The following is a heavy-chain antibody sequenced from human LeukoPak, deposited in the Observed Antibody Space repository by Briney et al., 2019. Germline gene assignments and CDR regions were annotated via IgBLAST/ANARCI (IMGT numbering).Heavy chain of an antibody. CDR3: AKDLHLRSGGGVPLGY. D-gene: IGHD3-16*01. Sequence: TGGSLRLSCAASGFTFSSYGMHGVRQAPGKGLEWVAFMRYDGSNKYYADSVKGRFTISRDNSKNTLYLQMNSLRAEDTAVYYCAKDLHLRSGGGVPLGYWGQGTLVTVSS. J-gene: IGHJ4*02. CDR1: GFTFSSYG. V-gene: IGHV3-30*02. CDR2: MRYDGSNK.